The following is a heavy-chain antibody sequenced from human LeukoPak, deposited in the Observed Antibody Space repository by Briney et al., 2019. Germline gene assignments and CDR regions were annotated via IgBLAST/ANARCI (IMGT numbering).Heavy chain of an antibody. CDR3: ARDLRSLGDHNFDY. V-gene: IGHV4-59*12. Sequence: PSETLSLTCTVSGGSISSYYWSWIRQPPGKGLEWIGYIYYSGSTNYNPSLKSRVTISVDTSKNQFSLKLSSVTAADTAVYYCARDLRSLGDHNFDYWGQGTLVTVSS. CDR2: IYYSGST. D-gene: IGHD3-16*01. J-gene: IGHJ4*02. CDR1: GGSISSYY.